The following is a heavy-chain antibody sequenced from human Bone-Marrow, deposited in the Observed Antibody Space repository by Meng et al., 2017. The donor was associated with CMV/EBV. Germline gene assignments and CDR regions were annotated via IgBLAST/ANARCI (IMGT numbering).Heavy chain of an antibody. CDR3: ARGRWVLRFLEWLNNWFDP. D-gene: IGHD3-3*01. V-gene: IGHV4-34*01. CDR1: SCYY. J-gene: IGHJ5*02. Sequence: SCYYWSWIRQPTGKGLEWIGEINHSGSTNYNPSLKSRVTIAVDTSKNQFSLKLSSVTAADTAVYYCARGRWVLRFLEWLNNWFDPWGQGTLVTVSS. CDR2: INHSGST.